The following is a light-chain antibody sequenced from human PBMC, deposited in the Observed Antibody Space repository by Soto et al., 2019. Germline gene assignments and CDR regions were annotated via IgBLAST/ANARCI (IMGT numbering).Light chain of an antibody. Sequence: QAVVTQEPSLTVSPGGTVTLTCGSSTGAVTSGHYPYWFQQKPGQAPRTLIYDTSNKHSWTPARFSGSLLGGKAALTLSGVQPEDEAEYYCLLSYSGASYVFGTGTKLTVL. V-gene: IGLV7-46*01. CDR2: DTS. CDR1: TGAVTSGHY. CDR3: LLSYSGASYV. J-gene: IGLJ1*01.